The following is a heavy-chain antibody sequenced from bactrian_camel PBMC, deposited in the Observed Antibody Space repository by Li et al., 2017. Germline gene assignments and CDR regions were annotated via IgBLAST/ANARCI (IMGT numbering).Heavy chain of an antibody. Sequence: VQLVESGGGSVEAGESLRLSCVGSDFSRYYMAWFREAPGKGREGVAFIDRGGATNYAWSVKDRFTISKDNANNALYLQMNSLKPEDTAMYYCAADELNHGLAWRGYTYWSQGTQVTVS. J-gene: IGHJ4*01. CDR1: DFSRYY. CDR3: AADELNHGLAWRGYTY. V-gene: IGHV3S55*01. D-gene: IGHD1*01. CDR2: IDRGGAT.